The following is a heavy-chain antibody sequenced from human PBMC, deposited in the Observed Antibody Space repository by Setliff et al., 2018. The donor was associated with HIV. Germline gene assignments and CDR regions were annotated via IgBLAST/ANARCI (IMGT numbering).Heavy chain of an antibody. D-gene: IGHD5-18*01. CDR2: IYYSGST. CDR1: GGSISSSSYY. V-gene: IGHV4-39*01. CDR3: ARAMKYSYGYVHDAFDI. Sequence: PSETLSLTCTVSGGSISSSSYYWGWIRQPPGKGLEWIGSIYYSGSTYYNPSLKSRVTISVDTSKNQFSLKRSSVTAADTAVYYCARAMKYSYGYVHDAFDIWGQGTMVTVSS. J-gene: IGHJ3*02.